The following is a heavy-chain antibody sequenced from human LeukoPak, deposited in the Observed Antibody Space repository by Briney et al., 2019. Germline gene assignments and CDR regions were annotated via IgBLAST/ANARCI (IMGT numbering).Heavy chain of an antibody. V-gene: IGHV1-2*02. J-gene: IGHJ5*02. D-gene: IGHD6-13*01. CDR3: AREPAAAAGFDP. Sequence: ASVKVSCKASGYTLTGYYMHWVRQAPGQGLEWMGWINPNSGGTNYAQKFQGRVTMTRDTSISTAYMELSRLRSDDTAVYYCAREPAAAAGFDPWGQGTLVTVSS. CDR2: INPNSGGT. CDR1: GYTLTGYY.